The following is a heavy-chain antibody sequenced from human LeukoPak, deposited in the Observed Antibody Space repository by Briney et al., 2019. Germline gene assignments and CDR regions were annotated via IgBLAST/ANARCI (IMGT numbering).Heavy chain of an antibody. D-gene: IGHD3-22*01. CDR1: GFTFSGYA. J-gene: IGHJ4*02. Sequence: GGSLRLSCAASGFTFSGYAMSWVRQAPGKGLEWVSAISGSGGSTYYADSVKGRFTISRDNSKNTLYLQMNSLRAEDTAVYYCAKGYDSSGYYYVGFDYWGQGTLVTVSS. CDR3: AKGYDSSGYYYVGFDY. V-gene: IGHV3-23*01. CDR2: ISGSGGST.